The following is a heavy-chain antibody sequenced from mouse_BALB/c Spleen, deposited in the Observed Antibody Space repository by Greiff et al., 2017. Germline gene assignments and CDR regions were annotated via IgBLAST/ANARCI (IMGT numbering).Heavy chain of an antibody. V-gene: IGHV5-4*02. Sequence: EVKLMESGGGLVKPGGSLKLSCAASGFTFSDYYMCWVRQTPEKRLEWVATISDGGSYTYYPDSVKGRFTISRDNAKNNLYLQMSSLKSEDTAMYYCARDQATQEAYWGQGTLVTVSA. D-gene: IGHD3-2*02. CDR3: ARDQATQEAY. CDR2: ISDGGSYT. CDR1: GFTFSDYY. J-gene: IGHJ3*01.